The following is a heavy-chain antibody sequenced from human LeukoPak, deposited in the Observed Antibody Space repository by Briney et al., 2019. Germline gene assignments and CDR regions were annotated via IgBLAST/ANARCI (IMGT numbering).Heavy chain of an antibody. Sequence: AASVKVSCKASGGTFSGYALSWVRQAPGQGLEWMRRIIPIFGTANYAQKFQGRVTITTDESTSTAYMELSSLRSEDTAVYYYARDSNSGSYFGYNWFDPWGQGTLVTVSS. CDR1: GGTFSGYA. CDR2: IIPIFGTA. CDR3: ARDSNSGSYFGYNWFDP. D-gene: IGHD1-26*01. J-gene: IGHJ5*02. V-gene: IGHV1-69*05.